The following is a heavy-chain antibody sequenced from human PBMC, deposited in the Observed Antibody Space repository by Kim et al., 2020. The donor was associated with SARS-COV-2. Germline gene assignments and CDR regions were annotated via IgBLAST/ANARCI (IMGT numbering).Heavy chain of an antibody. V-gene: IGHV3-23*01. Sequence: GGSLRLSCAASGFDFSSYAVSWVRQAPGKGLECVSDIGRRTYYADSVKRRFTISRDNSKNTVYLQMNSLRAEDTAVYYCAKPHGEPYWGQGTLVTVSS. CDR2: IGRRT. CDR1: GFDFSSYA. J-gene: IGHJ4*02. CDR3: AKPHGEPY. D-gene: IGHD2-21*01.